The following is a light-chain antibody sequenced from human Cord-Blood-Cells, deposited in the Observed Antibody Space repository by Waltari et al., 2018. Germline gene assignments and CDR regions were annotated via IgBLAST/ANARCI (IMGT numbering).Light chain of an antibody. V-gene: IGLV2-14*01. CDR3: SSYTSSSTDV. CDR1: NSDVGGYNY. Sequence: QSALTQPASVSGSPGQSITISCTGTNSDVGGYNYVSWYQQNPGKAPKLMIYEVSNRPSGVSNRFSGSKSGNTAPLTISGLQAEDEAYYYCSSYTSSSTDVFGTGTKVTVL. CDR2: EVS. J-gene: IGLJ1*01.